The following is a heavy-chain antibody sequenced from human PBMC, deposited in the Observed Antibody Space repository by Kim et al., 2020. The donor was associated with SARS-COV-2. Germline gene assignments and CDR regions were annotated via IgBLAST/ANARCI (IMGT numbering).Heavy chain of an antibody. V-gene: IGHV4-39*01. CDR2: IYYSGST. Sequence: SETLSLTCTVSGGSISSSSYYWGWIRQPPGKGLEWIGSIYYSGSTYYNPSLKSRVTISVDTSKNQFSLKLSSVTAADTAVYYCARNTGPWVGFDYWGQGTLVTVSS. J-gene: IGHJ4*02. CDR3: ARNTGPWVGFDY. CDR1: GGSISSSSYY. D-gene: IGHD5-18*01.